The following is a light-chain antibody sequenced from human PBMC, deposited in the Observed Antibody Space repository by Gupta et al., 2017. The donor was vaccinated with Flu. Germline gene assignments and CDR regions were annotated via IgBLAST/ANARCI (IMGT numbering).Light chain of an antibody. V-gene: IGKV1-5*03. CDR1: QSISSW. CDR3: QQYNSYPRT. CDR2: KAS. Sequence: DIQLTQSPSTLSASVGDRVPIPCRVSQSISSWLAWYQQKPGEAPKLLIYKASSLESGGPSRFIGSGAGTEFTLTISSLQPDEFATYYCQQYNSYPRTFGQGTKVEIK. J-gene: IGKJ1*01.